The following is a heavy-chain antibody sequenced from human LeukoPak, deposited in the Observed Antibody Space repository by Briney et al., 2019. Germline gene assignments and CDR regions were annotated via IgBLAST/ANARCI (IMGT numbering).Heavy chain of an antibody. CDR2: ICYSGST. D-gene: IGHD1-26*01. Sequence: PSETLSLTCTVSGGSISSSSYYWGWIRQPPGKGLEWIGSICYSGSTYYNPSLKSRVTISVDTSKNQFSLKLSSVTAADTAVYYCARHKYSGSYSLTDYWGQGTLVTVSS. CDR1: GGSISSSSYY. J-gene: IGHJ4*02. V-gene: IGHV4-39*01. CDR3: ARHKYSGSYSLTDY.